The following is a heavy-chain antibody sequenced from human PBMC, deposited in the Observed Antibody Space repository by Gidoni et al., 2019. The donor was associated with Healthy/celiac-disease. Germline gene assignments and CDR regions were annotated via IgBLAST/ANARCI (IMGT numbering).Heavy chain of an antibody. V-gene: IGHV2-26*01. D-gene: IGHD1-26*01. CDR3: ARMPPWEKYFDL. J-gene: IGHJ2*01. CDR1: GFSLSNARMG. Sequence: QVTLKEYGPVLVKPTETLTLTCTVSGFSLSNARMGVSWIRQPPGKALEWLAHIFSNDEKSYSTSLKIRLTISKDTSKSQVVLTMTNMDPVDTATYYCARMPPWEKYFDLWGRGTLVTFSS. CDR2: IFSNDEK.